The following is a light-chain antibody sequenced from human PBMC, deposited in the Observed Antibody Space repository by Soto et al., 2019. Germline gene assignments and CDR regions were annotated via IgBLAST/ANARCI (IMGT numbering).Light chain of an antibody. V-gene: IGKV1-9*01. CDR3: QQLNSYPRT. Sequence: IQLTQSPSSLSASVGDRVTITCRASQGISSYLAWYQQKPGKAPKLLIYAASTLQSGVPSRFSGSGSGTDFTLTISSLQLEDFGTYYCQQLNSYPRTFGPGTKVDIK. J-gene: IGKJ3*01. CDR2: AAS. CDR1: QGISSY.